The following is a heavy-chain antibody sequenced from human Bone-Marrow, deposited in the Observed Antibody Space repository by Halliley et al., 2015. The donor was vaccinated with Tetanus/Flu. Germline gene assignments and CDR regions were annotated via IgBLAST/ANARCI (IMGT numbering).Heavy chain of an antibody. CDR2: DGNKM. J-gene: IGHJ3*02. V-gene: IGHV3-74*01. Sequence: DGNKMYYADSVKGRLTISRDNAKNTVFLQMNSLRADDTAVYYCAREIARVTWEVGVEDDAFDIWGQGTMVIVSS. D-gene: IGHD3-10*01. CDR3: AREIARVTWEVGVEDDAFDI.